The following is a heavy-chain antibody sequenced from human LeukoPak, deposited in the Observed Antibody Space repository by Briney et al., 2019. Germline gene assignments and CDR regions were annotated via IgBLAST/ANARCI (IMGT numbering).Heavy chain of an antibody. V-gene: IGHV3-30*02. CDR3: AKDLRSRIAAAGAPDY. D-gene: IGHD6-13*01. CDR2: IRYDGGNQ. CDR1: GFTFSSYG. Sequence: GGSLRLSCAASGFTFSSYGMHRVRQTPGKGLECVAFIRYDGGNQYYTDSVKGRFTISRDNSKNTIYLQMNSLRAEDTAVYYCAKDLRSRIAAAGAPDYWGQGTLVTVSS. J-gene: IGHJ4*02.